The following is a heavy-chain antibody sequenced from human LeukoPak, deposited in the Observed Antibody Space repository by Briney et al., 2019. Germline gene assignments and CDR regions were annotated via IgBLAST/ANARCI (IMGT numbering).Heavy chain of an antibody. CDR1: GFTFSSYE. CDR3: ARDEYCSSTSCSYYFDY. D-gene: IGHD2-2*01. CDR2: IWYDGSNK. Sequence: GGSLRLSCAASGFTFSSYEMNWVRQAPGKGLEWVAVIWYDGSNKYYADSVKGRFTISRDNSKNTLYLQMNSLRAEDTAVYYCARDEYCSSTSCSYYFDYWGQGTLVTVSS. J-gene: IGHJ4*02. V-gene: IGHV3-33*08.